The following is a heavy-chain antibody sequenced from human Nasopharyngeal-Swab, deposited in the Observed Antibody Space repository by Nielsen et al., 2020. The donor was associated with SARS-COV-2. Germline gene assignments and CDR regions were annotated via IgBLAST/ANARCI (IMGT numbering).Heavy chain of an antibody. Sequence: GESLKISCAASGFTFSSYGMHWVRQAPGKGLEWVAVIWYDGSNKYYADSVKGRFTISRDNSKNTLYLQMNSLRAEDTAVYYCARDPSVVRGVRRFDYWGQGTLVTVSS. CDR2: IWYDGSNK. J-gene: IGHJ4*02. CDR3: ARDPSVVRGVRRFDY. V-gene: IGHV3-33*01. D-gene: IGHD3-10*01. CDR1: GFTFSSYG.